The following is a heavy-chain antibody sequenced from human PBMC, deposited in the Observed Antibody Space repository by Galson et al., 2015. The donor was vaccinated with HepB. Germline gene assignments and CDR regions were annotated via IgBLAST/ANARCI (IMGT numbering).Heavy chain of an antibody. Sequence: SLRLSCAASGFTFSDHWMDWVRQAPGKGLEWVGRIRNKPARYTTQYAASVRGRFTISRDDSQNSLFLQMSSLKTEDTAVYYCADLGSGGLAYWGQGTLVTVSS. D-gene: IGHD7-27*01. J-gene: IGHJ4*02. CDR2: IRNKPARYTT. V-gene: IGHV3-72*01. CDR1: GFTFSDHW. CDR3: ADLGSGGLAY.